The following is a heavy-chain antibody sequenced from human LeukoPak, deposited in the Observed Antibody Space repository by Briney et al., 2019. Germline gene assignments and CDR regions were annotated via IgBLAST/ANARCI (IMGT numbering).Heavy chain of an antibody. J-gene: IGHJ4*02. D-gene: IGHD2-2*02. CDR3: ARLVPAAILDY. CDR1: GYSISSGYY. V-gene: IGHV4-38-2*01. Sequence: SETLSLTCAVSGYSISSGYYWGWIRPPPGKGLEWLGSIYHSGSTYYNPSLKSRVTISVDTSKNQFSLKLSSVTAADTAVYYCARLVPAAILDYWGQGTLVTVSS. CDR2: IYHSGST.